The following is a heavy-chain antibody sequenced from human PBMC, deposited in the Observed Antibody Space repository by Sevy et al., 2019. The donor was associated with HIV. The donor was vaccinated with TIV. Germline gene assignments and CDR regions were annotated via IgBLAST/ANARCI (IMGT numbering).Heavy chain of an antibody. J-gene: IGHJ4*02. Sequence: SETLSLTCTVSGGSISSSSYYWGWIRQPPGKGLEWIGSIYYSGSTYYNPSLKSRVTISVDTSKNQFSLKLSSVTAADTAVYYCARHAVSGADFDFWSGPESFVDYWGQGTLVTVSS. CDR3: ARHAVSGADFDFWSGPESFVDY. V-gene: IGHV4-39*01. CDR2: IYYSGST. D-gene: IGHD3-3*01. CDR1: GGSISSSSYY.